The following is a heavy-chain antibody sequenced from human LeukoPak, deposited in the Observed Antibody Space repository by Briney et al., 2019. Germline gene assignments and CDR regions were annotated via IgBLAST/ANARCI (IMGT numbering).Heavy chain of an antibody. Sequence: ASVKVSCKASGYTFTGYYMHWVREAPGQGLEWMGWINPNSGGTNYAQKFQGRVTMTRDTSISTPYMELSRLRSDDTAVYYCANYGGNPPGRWEFDYWGQGTLVTVSS. CDR3: ANYGGNPPGRWEFDY. CDR2: INPNSGGT. CDR1: GYTFTGYY. J-gene: IGHJ4*02. D-gene: IGHD4-23*01. V-gene: IGHV1-2*02.